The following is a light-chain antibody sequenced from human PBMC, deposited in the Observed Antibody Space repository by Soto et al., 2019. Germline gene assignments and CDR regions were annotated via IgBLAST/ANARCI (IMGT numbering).Light chain of an antibody. CDR3: QVWDSSSDHVL. V-gene: IGLV3-21*04. CDR2: YDS. CDR1: NIGIKS. J-gene: IGLJ2*01. Sequence: SYELTQPPSVSVAPGKTARITCGGNNIGIKSVHWYQQKSGQAPVLDISYDSDRPSGIPERFSGSNSGNTATLTISRVEAGDEADYYCQVWDSSSDHVLFGGGTKLTVL.